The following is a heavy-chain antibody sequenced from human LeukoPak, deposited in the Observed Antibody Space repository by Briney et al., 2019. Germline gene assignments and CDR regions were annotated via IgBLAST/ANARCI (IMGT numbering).Heavy chain of an antibody. J-gene: IGHJ4*02. CDR1: GYTFTSYG. Sequence: ASVKVSCKASGYTFTSYGISWVRQAPGQGLEWMGWISAYNGNTNYAQKLQGRVTMTTDTSTSTAYMELRSLRSDDTAVYYCARKVWGNDQVYFDYWGQGTLVTVSS. V-gene: IGHV1-18*01. CDR3: ARKVWGNDQVYFDY. D-gene: IGHD3-16*01. CDR2: ISAYNGNT.